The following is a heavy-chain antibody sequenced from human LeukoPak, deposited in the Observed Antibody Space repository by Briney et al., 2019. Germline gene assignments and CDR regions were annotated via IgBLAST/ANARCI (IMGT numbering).Heavy chain of an antibody. V-gene: IGHV3-21*01. J-gene: IGHJ6*02. CDR2: ISSSSSYI. CDR1: GFTFSSYS. Sequence: GGSLRLSCAASGFTFSSYSMNWVRQAPGKGLEWVSSISSSSSYIYYADSVKGRFTISRDNAKNSLYLQMNSLRAEDTAVYYCARVQPPPGGSGSYYNGDVVYYYGMDVWGQGTTVTVSS. D-gene: IGHD3-10*01. CDR3: ARVQPPPGGSGSYYNGDVVYYYGMDV.